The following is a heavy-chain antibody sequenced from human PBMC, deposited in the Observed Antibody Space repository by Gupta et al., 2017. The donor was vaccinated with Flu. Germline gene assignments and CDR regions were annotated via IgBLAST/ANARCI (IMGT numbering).Heavy chain of an antibody. CDR1: GASLSTNYYF. V-gene: IGHV4-31*03. D-gene: IGHD1-26*01. Sequence: QVQLQESGPGLVKPSQTLSLTCPVPGASLSTNYYFWAWVRQRPGEGLAWIGYIYYTGTTYSSPSLESRVSMSVDTSKRYFSLKLNSVTAADTAGYFCAGDTTTNPRAFDIWGQGTMVTVSS. CDR3: AGDTTTNPRAFDI. J-gene: IGHJ3*02. CDR2: IYYTGTT.